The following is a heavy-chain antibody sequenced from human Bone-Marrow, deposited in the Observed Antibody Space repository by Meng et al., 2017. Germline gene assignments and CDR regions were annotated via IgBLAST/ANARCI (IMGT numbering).Heavy chain of an antibody. Sequence: VQLVGSGGGVVQPGRSLRLSCAASGFTFSSYAMHWVRQAPGKGLEWVAVISYDGSNKYYADSVKGRFTISRDNSKNTLYLQMNSLRAEDTAVYYCARDSWFDPWGQGTLVTVSS. V-gene: IGHV3-30*04. CDR2: ISYDGSNK. CDR3: ARDSWFDP. CDR1: GFTFSSYA. J-gene: IGHJ5*02.